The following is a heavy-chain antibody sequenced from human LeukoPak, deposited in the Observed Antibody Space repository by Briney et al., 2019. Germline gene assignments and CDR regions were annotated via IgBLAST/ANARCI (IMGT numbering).Heavy chain of an antibody. J-gene: IGHJ5*02. CDR3: AREGTVTVDLRFDP. D-gene: IGHD4-11*01. V-gene: IGHV3-21*01. CDR2: ISSSSSYI. Sequence: PGGSPRLSCAASGFTFSSYSMNWVRQAPGKGLEWVSSISSSSSYIYYADSVKGRFTISRDNAKNSLYLQMNSLRAEDTAVYYCAREGTVTVDLRFDPWGQGTLVTVSS. CDR1: GFTFSSYS.